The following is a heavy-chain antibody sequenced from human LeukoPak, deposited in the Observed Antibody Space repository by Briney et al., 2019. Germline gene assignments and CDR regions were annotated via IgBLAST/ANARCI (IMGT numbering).Heavy chain of an antibody. J-gene: IGHJ4*02. Sequence: ASVTVSCKASGYTFTSYYMHWVRQAPGQGLEWMGIINPSGGSTSYAQKFQGRVTMTRDTSTSTVYMELSSLRSEDTAVYYCAREQTRGYSGYGMALDYWSQGTLVTVSS. D-gene: IGHD5-12*01. CDR3: AREQTRGYSGYGMALDY. V-gene: IGHV1-46*01. CDR1: GYTFTSYY. CDR2: INPSGGST.